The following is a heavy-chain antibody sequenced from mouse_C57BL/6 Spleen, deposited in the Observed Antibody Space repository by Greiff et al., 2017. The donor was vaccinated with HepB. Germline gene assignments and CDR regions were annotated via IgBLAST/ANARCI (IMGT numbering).Heavy chain of an antibody. CDR3: ARSYYDYDAFFAY. CDR2: IDPSDSET. CDR1: GYTFTSYW. V-gene: IGHV1-52*01. Sequence: QVQLQQPGAELVRPGSSVKLSCKASGYTFTSYWMHWVKQRPIQGLEWIGNIDPSDSETHYNQKFKDKATLTVDKSSSTAYMQLSSLTSEDSAVYYCARSYYDYDAFFAYWGQGTLVTVSA. D-gene: IGHD2-4*01. J-gene: IGHJ3*01.